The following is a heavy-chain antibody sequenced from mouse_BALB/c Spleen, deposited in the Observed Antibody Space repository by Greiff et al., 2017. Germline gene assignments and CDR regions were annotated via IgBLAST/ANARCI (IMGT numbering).Heavy chain of an antibody. D-gene: IGHD1-1*01. CDR3: ARVYGSSHYAMDY. J-gene: IGHJ4*01. V-gene: IGHV7-3*02. Sequence: EVQLVESGGGLVQPGGSLRLSCATSGFTFTDYYMSWVRQPPGKALEWLGFIRNKANGYTTEYSASVKGRFTISRDNSQSILYLQMNTLRAEDSATYYCARVYGSSHYAMDYWGQGTSVTVSS. CDR2: IRNKANGYTT. CDR1: GFTFTDYY.